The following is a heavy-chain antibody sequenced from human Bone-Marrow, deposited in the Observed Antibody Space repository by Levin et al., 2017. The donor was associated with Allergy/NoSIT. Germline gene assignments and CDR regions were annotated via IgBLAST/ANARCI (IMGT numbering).Heavy chain of an antibody. CDR2: ISYDGSNK. J-gene: IGHJ3*02. D-gene: IGHD3-22*01. Sequence: TGGSLRLSCAASGFTFSSYGMHWVRQAPGKGLEWVAVISYDGSNKYYADSVKGRFTISRDNSKNTLYLQMNSLRAEDTAVYYCAILIPITMIVTGRAFDIWGQGTMVTVSS. V-gene: IGHV3-30*03. CDR3: AILIPITMIVTGRAFDI. CDR1: GFTFSSYG.